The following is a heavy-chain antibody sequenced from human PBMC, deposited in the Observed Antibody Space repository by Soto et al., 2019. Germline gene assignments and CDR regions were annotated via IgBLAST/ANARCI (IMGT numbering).Heavy chain of an antibody. Sequence: PGGSLRLSCATSGFTFTDYYMTWIRQAPGKGLEWLSYISTSGSTIFYADSVKGRFTISRDNSKNTLYLQMNSLRAEDTAVYYCARALYSSSSIYYYYYGMDVWGQGTTVTVSS. CDR1: GFTFTDYY. J-gene: IGHJ6*02. CDR3: ARALYSSSSIYYYYYGMDV. CDR2: ISTSGSTI. V-gene: IGHV3-11*01. D-gene: IGHD6-13*01.